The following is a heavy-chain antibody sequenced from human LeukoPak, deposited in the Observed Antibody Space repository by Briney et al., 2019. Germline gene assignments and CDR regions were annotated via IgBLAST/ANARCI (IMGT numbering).Heavy chain of an antibody. V-gene: IGHV5-51*01. Sequence: GESLKTSCKTSGYHFDDYWLAWGRQMPGKGLEWIGSIWPGNSDTRYSPSFQGQVTISADKSITTAYLQWSSLKASDTAIYYCARGLGYCSSNTCRTFDYWGQGILVTVSS. CDR2: IWPGNSDT. CDR3: ARGLGYCSSNTCRTFDY. J-gene: IGHJ4*02. CDR1: GYHFDDYW. D-gene: IGHD2-2*01.